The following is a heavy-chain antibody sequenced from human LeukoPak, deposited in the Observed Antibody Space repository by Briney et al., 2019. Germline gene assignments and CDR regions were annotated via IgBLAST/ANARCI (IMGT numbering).Heavy chain of an antibody. CDR2: IYHSGST. V-gene: IGHV4-30-2*01. D-gene: IGHD3-3*01. CDR1: GGSISSGGYY. Sequence: PSQTLSLTCTVSGGSISSGGYYWSWIRQPPGKGLEWIGYIYHSGSTYYNPSLKSRVTISVDRSKNQFSLKLSSVTAADTAVYYCASSDYDFWSGYSYYFDYWGQGTLVTVSS. J-gene: IGHJ4*02. CDR3: ASSDYDFWSGYSYYFDY.